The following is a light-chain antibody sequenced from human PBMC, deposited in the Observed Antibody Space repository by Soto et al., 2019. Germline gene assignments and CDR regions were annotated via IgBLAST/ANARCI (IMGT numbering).Light chain of an antibody. V-gene: IGLV1-40*01. Sequence: QSVLTQPPSVSGAPGQSVTISCTGTSGNIGAGYDVHWYQQPPGSTPKLLIYNNDNRPSGVPDRFSGFKSGASDSLTITGLQAEDEADYYCHSYDSSLGGARVFGGGTQLTVL. CDR2: NND. CDR1: SGNIGAGYD. J-gene: IGLJ2*01. CDR3: HSYDSSLGGARV.